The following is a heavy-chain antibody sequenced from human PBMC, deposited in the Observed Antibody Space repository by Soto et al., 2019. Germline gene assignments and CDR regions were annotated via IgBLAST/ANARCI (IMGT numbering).Heavy chain of an antibody. V-gene: IGHV4-59*01. D-gene: IGHD3-10*01. CDR2: IYYSGST. Sequence: PSETLCLTCTVSGGSISSYYLSWIRQPPGKGLEWIGSIYYSGSTYYNPSLKSRVTISVDTSKNQFSLKLSSVTAADTAVYYCARTMVRGVTSYFDYWGQGTLVTVSS. CDR3: ARTMVRGVTSYFDY. J-gene: IGHJ4*02. CDR1: GGSISSYY.